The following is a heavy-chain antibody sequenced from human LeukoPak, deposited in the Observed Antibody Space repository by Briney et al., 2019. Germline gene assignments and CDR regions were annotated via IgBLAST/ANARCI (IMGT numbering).Heavy chain of an antibody. D-gene: IGHD5-12*01. J-gene: IGHJ4*02. CDR2: IYPGDSDT. CDR1: GYSFTSYW. V-gene: IGHV5-51*07. CDR3: ARYAPHSGYDDGLDY. Sequence: GESLKISCKGSGYSFTSYWIGWVHQMPGKGLEWMGIIYPGDSDTRYSPSFQGQVTISADKSISTAYLQWSSLKASDTAMYYCARYAPHSGYDDGLDYWGQGTLVTVSS.